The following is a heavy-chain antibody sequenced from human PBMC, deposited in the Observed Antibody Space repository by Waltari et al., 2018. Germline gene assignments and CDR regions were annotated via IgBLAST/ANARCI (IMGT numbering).Heavy chain of an antibody. CDR3: ARELGGSGSYYNLFDT. V-gene: IGHV4-59*01. CDR1: GGPISRYY. CDR2: IFYTGNT. D-gene: IGHD3-10*01. Sequence: QVQLQESGPGLVKPSETLSLTCNVSGGPISRYYWSWIRQPPGKGLEWIGYIFYTGNTAYNPSLKSRVTISIDTSKSQFSLKLTSVTAADTAVYYCARELGGSGSYYNLFDTWGQGTLVTVSS. J-gene: IGHJ4*02.